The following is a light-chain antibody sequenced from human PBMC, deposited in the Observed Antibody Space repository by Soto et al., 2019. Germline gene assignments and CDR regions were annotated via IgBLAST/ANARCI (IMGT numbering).Light chain of an antibody. CDR2: GTS. CDR3: QQYGSPSWT. CDR1: QSVSSSY. J-gene: IGKJ1*01. Sequence: EIVLTQSPGTLSLSPGERATLSCRASQSVSSSYLAWYQQKPGQAPRLLIYGTSSRATAIPDRFSGSGSGTDFTLTISRLAPADFAVYYCQQYGSPSWTFGQGTKAEIK. V-gene: IGKV3-20*01.